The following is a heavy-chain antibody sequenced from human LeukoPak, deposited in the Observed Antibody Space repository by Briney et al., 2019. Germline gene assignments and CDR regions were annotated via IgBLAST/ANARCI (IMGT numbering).Heavy chain of an antibody. J-gene: IGHJ4*02. CDR2: IYYSGST. CDR3: AKSGGYGLIDY. CDR1: GGSVSSGSYY. Sequence: PSETLSLTCTVSGGSVSSGSYYWGWIRQPPGKGLEWIGNIYYSGSTYYNPSLKSRVTISIDTSKNQFSLRLNSVTAADTAMYYCAKSGGYGLIDYWGQGTRVTVSS. D-gene: IGHD1-26*01. V-gene: IGHV4-39*01.